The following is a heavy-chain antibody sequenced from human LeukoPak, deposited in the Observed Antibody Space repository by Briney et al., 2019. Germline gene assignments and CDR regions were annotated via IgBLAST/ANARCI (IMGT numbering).Heavy chain of an antibody. D-gene: IGHD1-26*01. Sequence: ASVKVSCKASGYTFISYAINWVRQAPGQGLEWMGGISAYNGNTNYAQNLQDRVTMTTDTSTNTAYMELRSLISDDTAVYYCATDCGYGCGTGGYFDYWGQGTLVTVSS. CDR2: ISAYNGNT. CDR3: ATDCGYGCGTGGYFDY. CDR1: GYTFISYA. V-gene: IGHV1-18*01. J-gene: IGHJ4*02.